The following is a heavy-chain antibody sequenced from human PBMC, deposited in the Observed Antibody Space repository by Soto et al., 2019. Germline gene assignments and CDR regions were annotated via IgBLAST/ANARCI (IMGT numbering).Heavy chain of an antibody. D-gene: IGHD5-12*01. Sequence: GSLRLSCAASGVTLSSFLVHWVRQAPGKGLEHVSAINSAGVSTYYANSVRGRFTISRDNSENTVSLHMGSLRPEDMGVYYCATDYDVGFWGQGTLVTVSS. V-gene: IGHV3-64*01. CDR3: ATDYDVGF. J-gene: IGHJ4*02. CDR2: INSAGVST. CDR1: GVTLSSFL.